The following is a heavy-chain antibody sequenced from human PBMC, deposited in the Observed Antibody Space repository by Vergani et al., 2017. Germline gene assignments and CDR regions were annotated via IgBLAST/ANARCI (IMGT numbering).Heavy chain of an antibody. D-gene: IGHD2-2*02. J-gene: IGHJ6*02. V-gene: IGHV4-34*01. Sequence: QVQLQQWGAGLLKPSETLSLTCAVYGGSFSGYYWSWIRQPPGKGLEWIGEINHSGSTNYNPSLKSRVTISVDTSKNQFSLKLSSVTAADTAVYYCAKVSRPSRVVPAAISWYGAYYYYGMDVWGQGTTVTVSS. CDR2: INHSGST. CDR1: GGSFSGYY. CDR3: AKVSRPSRVVPAAISWYGAYYYYGMDV.